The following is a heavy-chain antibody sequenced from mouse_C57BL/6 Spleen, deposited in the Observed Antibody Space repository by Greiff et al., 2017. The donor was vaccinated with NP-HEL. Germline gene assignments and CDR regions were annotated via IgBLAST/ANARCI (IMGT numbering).Heavy chain of an antibody. CDR2: IHPNSGST. Sequence: QVQLQQPGAELVKPGASVKLSCKASGYTFTSYWMHWVKQRPGQGLEWIGMIHPNSGSTNYNEKFKSKATLTVDKSSSTAYMQLSSLTSEDSAVYYCGGSYVGGYAMDYWGQGTSVTVSS. J-gene: IGHJ4*01. D-gene: IGHD1-1*02. V-gene: IGHV1-64*01. CDR3: GGSYVGGYAMDY. CDR1: GYTFTSYW.